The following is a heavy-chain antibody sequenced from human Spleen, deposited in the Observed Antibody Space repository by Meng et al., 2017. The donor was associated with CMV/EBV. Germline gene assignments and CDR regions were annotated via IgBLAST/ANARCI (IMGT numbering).Heavy chain of an antibody. CDR1: GFTVNIAS. V-gene: IGHV3-66*02. Sequence: GESLKISCVASGFTVNIASMSWVRQAPGKGLEWLSVVYNSGNTHYLDSVTGRFTISRDNSQSTLYLQINNLRPEDTAVYYCASDSGNYCFDYWGQGTLVTVSS. CDR2: VYNSGNT. J-gene: IGHJ4*02. D-gene: IGHD1-26*01. CDR3: ASDSGNYCFDY.